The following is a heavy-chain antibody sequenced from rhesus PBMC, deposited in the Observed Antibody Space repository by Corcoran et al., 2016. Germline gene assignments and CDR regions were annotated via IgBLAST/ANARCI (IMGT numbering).Heavy chain of an antibody. CDR1: GDSISSGYD. D-gene: IGHD3-16*01. CDR3: ARDGYYYSGTYPLDY. V-gene: IGHV4-76*01. Sequence: QVQLQESGPGVVKPSETLSLTCAVSGDSISSGYDWSWIRQSPGKGLEWMGYIRGNSGNTNYNPSLKHRVTISDDASKHQFSLKLIAVTAADTAVYYCARDGYYYSGTYPLDYWGQGVLVTVSS. J-gene: IGHJ4*01. CDR2: IRGNSGNT.